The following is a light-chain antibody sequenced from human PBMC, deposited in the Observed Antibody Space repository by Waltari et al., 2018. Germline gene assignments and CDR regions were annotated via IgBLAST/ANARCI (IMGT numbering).Light chain of an antibody. J-gene: IGKJ1*01. V-gene: IGKV1-39*01. CDR1: QSIDAY. CDR3: QQTYSNFWT. Sequence: DIQMTQSPFSLSASVGDRVTITCRASQSIDAYLNWYQQKPAKAPKLLIYAATSLQSGVPSRFSGSGSGTDFTLTISSLQLEDFAIYYCQQTYSNFWTFVQGTRVDLK. CDR2: AAT.